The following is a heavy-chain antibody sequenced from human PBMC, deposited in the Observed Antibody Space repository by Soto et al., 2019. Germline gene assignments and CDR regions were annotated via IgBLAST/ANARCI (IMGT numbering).Heavy chain of an antibody. J-gene: IGHJ4*02. V-gene: IGHV1-69*06. D-gene: IGHD6-19*01. Sequence: QVQLVQSGAEVKKPGSSVKVSCKASGGTFSSYAISWVRQAPRQGLEWMGGIIPIFGTANYAQKFQGRVTITADKSTSPAYMELSSLRSEDTAVYYCARTTPGGSGWYGCLDYWGQGTLVTVSS. CDR1: GGTFSSYA. CDR3: ARTTPGGSGWYGCLDY. CDR2: IIPIFGTA.